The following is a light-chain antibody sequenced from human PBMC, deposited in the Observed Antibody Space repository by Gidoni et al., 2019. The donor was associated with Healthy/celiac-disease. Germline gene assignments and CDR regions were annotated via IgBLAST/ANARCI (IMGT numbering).Light chain of an antibody. J-gene: IGKJ4*01. CDR3: QQFESSPT. V-gene: IGKV3-20*01. Sequence: EIVLTPSPGTLSLSPGERATLSCRASQSVSSSSIVWYQQKPGQTPRLVIYGASSRATGIPDRFSGSGSGTDFTLTISRLEPEYFAVYYCQQFESSPTFGGGTRVEMK. CDR2: GAS. CDR1: QSVSSSS.